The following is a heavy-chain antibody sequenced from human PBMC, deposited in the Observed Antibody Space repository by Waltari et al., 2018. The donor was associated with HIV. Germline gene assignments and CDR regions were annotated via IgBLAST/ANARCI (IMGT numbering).Heavy chain of an antibody. CDR3: AREGGYQNLDV. J-gene: IGHJ6*02. CDR1: GFTFSSYA. CDR2: ISSNGGST. Sequence: EVQLVESGGGLVQPGGSLRLSCSASGFTFSSYAMQWVRQAPGKGLEYVSSISSNGGSTYYANSVKGRFTISRDNSKNTLYLQMGSLRAEDMAVYYCAREGGYQNLDVWGQGTTVTVSS. V-gene: IGHV3-64*01. D-gene: IGHD3-22*01.